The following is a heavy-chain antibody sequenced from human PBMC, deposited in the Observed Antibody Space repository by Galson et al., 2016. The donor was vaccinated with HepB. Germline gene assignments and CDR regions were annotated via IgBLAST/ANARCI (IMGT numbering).Heavy chain of an antibody. D-gene: IGHD4-23*01. CDR1: GYTFTSNA. CDR2: ISTYYGNT. CDR3: ARRRGAGGGFDY. V-gene: IGHV1-18*01. J-gene: IGHJ4*02. Sequence: SGYTFTSNAIIWVRQAPGQGLEWMGWISTYYGNTKYAQKFQGRVTVTTDTSTSTAYLELRSLISDDTAVYFCARRRGAGGGFDYWGQGTLVTVSS.